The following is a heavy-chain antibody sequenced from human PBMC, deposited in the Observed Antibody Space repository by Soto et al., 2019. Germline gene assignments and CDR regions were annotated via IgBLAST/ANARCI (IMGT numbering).Heavy chain of an antibody. Sequence: QVQLQQWGAGLLKPSETLSLTCAVYGGSFSGYYWSWIRQPPGKGLEWIGEINHSGSTNYNPSLKSRVTISVDPSKNQFALKLRSVTAADTAVYYCARRGRYSSSWYLWFFDYWGQGTLVTVSS. CDR1: GGSFSGYY. D-gene: IGHD6-13*01. V-gene: IGHV4-34*01. CDR3: ARRGRYSSSWYLWFFDY. J-gene: IGHJ4*02. CDR2: INHSGST.